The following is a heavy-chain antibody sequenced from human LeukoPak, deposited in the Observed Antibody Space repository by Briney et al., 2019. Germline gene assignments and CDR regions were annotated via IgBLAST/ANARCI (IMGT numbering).Heavy chain of an antibody. CDR1: GGSISSYY. V-gene: IGHV4-59*01. CDR3: ARAPATEYYDFWSGYYSFDY. J-gene: IGHJ4*02. CDR2: IYYSGST. Sequence: SETLSLTCAVSGGSISSYYWSWIRQPPGKGLEWIGYIYYSGSTNYNPSLKSRVTISVDTSKNQFSLKLSSVTAADTAVYYCARAPATEYYDFWSGYYSFDYWGQGTLVTVSS. D-gene: IGHD3-3*01.